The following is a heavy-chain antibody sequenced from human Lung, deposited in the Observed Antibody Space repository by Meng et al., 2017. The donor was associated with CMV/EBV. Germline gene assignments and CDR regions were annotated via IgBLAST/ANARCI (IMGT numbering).Heavy chain of an antibody. CDR1: GYTFTGYY. CDR2: INPNSGGT. Sequence: ASVXVSXKASGYTFTGYYMHWVRQAPGQGLEWMGWINPNSGGTNYAQKFQGRITMTRDTSISTAYMELSRLRSDDTAVYYCARDRLMGQNIVVVQAAPYNWFDPWGPGTXVTVSS. CDR3: ARDRLMGQNIVVVQAAPYNWFDP. V-gene: IGHV1-2*02. J-gene: IGHJ5*02. D-gene: IGHD2-2*01.